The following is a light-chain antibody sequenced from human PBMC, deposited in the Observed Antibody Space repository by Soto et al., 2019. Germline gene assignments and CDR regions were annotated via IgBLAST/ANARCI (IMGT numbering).Light chain of an antibody. CDR1: QSVSSY. J-gene: IGKJ5*01. Sequence: EIVLTQSPVTLSLSPGERATLSCRASQSVSSYLAWYQQKPGQAPRLLIYDASNRATGIPARFSGSGSGTDFTLTISSLEPEDFAVYYCQQRSNWPLINCGQGKRLEIK. V-gene: IGKV3-11*01. CDR2: DAS. CDR3: QQRSNWPLIN.